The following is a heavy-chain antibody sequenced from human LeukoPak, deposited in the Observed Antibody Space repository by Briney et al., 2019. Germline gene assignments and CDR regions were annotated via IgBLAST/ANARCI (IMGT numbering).Heavy chain of an antibody. CDR2: ISGDGGST. V-gene: IGHV3-64*01. CDR3: AREQPAGSTDY. Sequence: PGGSLRLSCAASGFVFNTYSMHWVRQAPGKGLECVSAISGDGGSTYYANSVKGRFTISRDNSKNTLYLQMGSLRPDDTASYYCAREQPAGSTDYWGQGTLVTVSS. CDR1: GFVFNTYS. D-gene: IGHD2-2*01. J-gene: IGHJ4*02.